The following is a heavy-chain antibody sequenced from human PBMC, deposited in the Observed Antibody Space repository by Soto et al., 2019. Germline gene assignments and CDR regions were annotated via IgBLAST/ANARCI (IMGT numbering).Heavy chain of an antibody. V-gene: IGHV3-30*18. Sequence: QVQLVESGGGVVQSGRSLRLSCAASGFTFSTSGMHWIRQAPGKGLEWVAMISHDGGATYYVDSVTGRFTISRDTDKNTLHLQMDSLRPEDTATYYCAKDWGSSGWYNGFDAWGQGTLVTVSS. CDR3: AKDWGSSGWYNGFDA. J-gene: IGHJ5*02. CDR1: GFTFSTSG. CDR2: ISHDGGAT. D-gene: IGHD6-13*01.